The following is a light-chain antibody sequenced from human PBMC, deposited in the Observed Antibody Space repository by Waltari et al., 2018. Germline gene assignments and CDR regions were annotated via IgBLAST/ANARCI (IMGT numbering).Light chain of an antibody. V-gene: IGKV3-20*01. J-gene: IGKJ4*01. CDR3: QQYDISPLT. Sequence: EIVLTQSPGTLSLSPGERATLSCRASQTVRTTYLAWYQQKPGPAPTLLIYGASSRATGIPDRFSCSGSGTDFSLTISSLEPEDFAVYYCQQYDISPLTFGGGTKVEIK. CDR1: QTVRTTY. CDR2: GAS.